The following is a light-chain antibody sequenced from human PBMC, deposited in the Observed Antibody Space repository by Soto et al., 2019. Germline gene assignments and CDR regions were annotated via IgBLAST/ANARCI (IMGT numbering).Light chain of an antibody. Sequence: DIQMTQPQSSLSASVGARVTITGRASQVIDAHLNWYPPTQGKAPKIXIYAASCLQSGVPSMFSGSGAETDCTRTISSLQTEDVATCSCPQSYSTTWTFGQGTKVDIK. V-gene: IGKV1-39*01. J-gene: IGKJ1*01. CDR1: QVIDAH. CDR3: PQSYSTTWT. CDR2: AAS.